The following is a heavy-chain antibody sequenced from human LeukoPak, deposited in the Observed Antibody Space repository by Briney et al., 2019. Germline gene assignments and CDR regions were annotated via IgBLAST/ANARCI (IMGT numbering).Heavy chain of an antibody. D-gene: IGHD6-13*01. CDR3: ARTLAAGHFDY. J-gene: IGHJ4*02. V-gene: IGHV4-4*07. CDR1: GGSLTNYY. CDR2: IYPSGIT. Sequence: TSETLSLTCIVSGGSLTNYYWSWIRQPAGKGLEWIGRIYPSGITYYNPSLKSRVTMSVDTSKNQFSLKLSSVTAADTAIYYCARTLAAGHFDYWGQGTLVRVSS.